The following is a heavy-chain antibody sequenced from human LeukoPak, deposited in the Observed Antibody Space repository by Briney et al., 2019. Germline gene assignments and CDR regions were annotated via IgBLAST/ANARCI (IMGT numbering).Heavy chain of an antibody. J-gene: IGHJ3*02. V-gene: IGHV1-8*03. D-gene: IGHD5-24*01. CDR1: GYTFTGYY. CDR2: MNPNSGNT. Sequence: ASVKVSCKASGYTFTGYYMHWVRQAPGQGLEWMGWMNPNSGNTGYAQKFQGRVTITRNTSISTAYMELSSLRSDDTAVYYCARDDRWLQSGRAFDIWGQGTMVTVSS. CDR3: ARDDRWLQSGRAFDI.